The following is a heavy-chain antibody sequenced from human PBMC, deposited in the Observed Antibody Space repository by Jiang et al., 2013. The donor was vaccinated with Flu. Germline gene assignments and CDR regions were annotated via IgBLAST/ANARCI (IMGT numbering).Heavy chain of an antibody. D-gene: IGHD1-26*01. V-gene: IGHV1-46*01. CDR1: GYTFTSYY. CDR3: ARDPLPGGWELEPFDY. Sequence: GAEVKKPGASVKVSCKASGYTFTSYYMHWVRQAPGQGLEWMGIINPSGGSTSYAQKFQGRVTMTRDTSTSTVYMELSSLRSEDTAVYYCARDPLPGGWELEPFDYWGQGTLVTVSS. J-gene: IGHJ4*02. CDR2: INPSGGST.